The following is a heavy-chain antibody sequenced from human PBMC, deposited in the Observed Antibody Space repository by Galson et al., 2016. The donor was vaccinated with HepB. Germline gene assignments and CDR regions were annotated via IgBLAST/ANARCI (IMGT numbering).Heavy chain of an antibody. CDR2: ISTRRTT. CDR3: AKERLVRRIFDH. D-gene: IGHD1-1*01. V-gene: IGHV3-23*01. CDR1: GFVFSNFG. J-gene: IGHJ4*02. Sequence: SLRLSCAASGFVFSNFGLSWVRQAPGKGLEWVASISTRRTTYYSDSVQGRFTISRDNSYNTLYLQMNGLRADDTAVYYCAKERLVRRIFDHWGQGTLLTVSS.